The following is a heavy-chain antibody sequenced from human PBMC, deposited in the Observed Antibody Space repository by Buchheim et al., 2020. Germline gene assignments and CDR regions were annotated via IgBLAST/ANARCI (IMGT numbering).Heavy chain of an antibody. V-gene: IGHV3-30*02. CDR1: GFTFSSYG. D-gene: IGHD2-21*02. CDR2: IRYDGSNK. CDR3: AKEEHPNCGGDCYDGD. Sequence: QVQLVESGGGVVQPGRSLRLSCAASGFTFSSYGMHWVRQAPGKGLEWVAFIRYDGSNKYYADSVKGRFTISRDNSKNTLYLQMNSLRAEDTAVYYCAKEEHPNCGGDCYDGDWGQGT. J-gene: IGHJ4*02.